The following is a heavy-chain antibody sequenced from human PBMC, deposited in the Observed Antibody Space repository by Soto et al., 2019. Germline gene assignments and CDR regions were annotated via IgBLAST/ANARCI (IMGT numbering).Heavy chain of an antibody. CDR3: ARNFRVTPLGY. J-gene: IGHJ4*02. CDR1: GVTVSNNF. CDR2: IYSGGAT. V-gene: IGHV3-66*01. Sequence: EVQLVESGGDLVQPGGSLRLSCAASGVTVSNNFMSWVRQAPGKGLEWVSIIYSGGATQYADSVKGRFTISRDSYKNTVYLQMNSLRVEDTDVYYCARNFRVTPLGYWGQGTLVTVSS. D-gene: IGHD2-21*02.